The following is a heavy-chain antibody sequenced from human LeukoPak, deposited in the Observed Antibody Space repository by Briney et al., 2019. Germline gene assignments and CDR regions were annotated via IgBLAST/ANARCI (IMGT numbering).Heavy chain of an antibody. CDR2: MNPKSGST. V-gene: IGHV1-2*02. Sequence: ASVKVSCKTSGYTFNGYYMHWVRQAPGQGLEWMGWMNPKSGSTNYAQKFQGRVTMTRDTSISTAYMELTRLRSDDTAVYYCARAPQMIDTSRWFNYYFDYWGQGTLVTVSS. D-gene: IGHD6-13*01. CDR1: GYTFNGYY. CDR3: ARAPQMIDTSRWFNYYFDY. J-gene: IGHJ4*02.